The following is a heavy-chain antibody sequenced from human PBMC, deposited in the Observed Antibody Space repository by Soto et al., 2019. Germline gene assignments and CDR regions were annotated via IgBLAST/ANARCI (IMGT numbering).Heavy chain of an antibody. CDR1: GYSFTSYW. Sequence: PGESLKISCKGSGYSFTSYWISWVRQMPGKGLEWMGRIDPSDSYTNYSPSFQGHVTISADKSISTAYLQWSSLKASDTAMYYCARVDYGDYYYYYGMDVWGQGTTVTV. J-gene: IGHJ6*02. CDR2: IDPSDSYT. D-gene: IGHD4-17*01. CDR3: ARVDYGDYYYYYGMDV. V-gene: IGHV5-10-1*01.